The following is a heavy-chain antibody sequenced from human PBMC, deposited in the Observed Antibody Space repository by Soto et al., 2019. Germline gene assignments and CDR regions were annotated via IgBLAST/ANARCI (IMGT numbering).Heavy chain of an antibody. Sequence: SVKVSCKASGGIHSSLTFSWVRKAPGQGLEWMGGILPLSGTPKYAQKFQGRLTITGDEYRATNDMELSSLTSEDTAIYYCARVGSRDADNYVLDYWGQGTPVTVSS. CDR2: ILPLSGTP. D-gene: IGHD3-10*01. CDR3: ARVGSRDADNYVLDY. J-gene: IGHJ4*02. CDR1: GGIHSSLT. V-gene: IGHV1-69*13.